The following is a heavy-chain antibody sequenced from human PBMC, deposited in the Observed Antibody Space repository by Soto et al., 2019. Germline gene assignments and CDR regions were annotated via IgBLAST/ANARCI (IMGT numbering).Heavy chain of an antibody. CDR3: ARDTHRDIGYCIREFDP. V-gene: IGHV1-2*04. CDR1: GYTFTGYY. J-gene: IGHJ5*02. D-gene: IGHD2-15*01. CDR2: INPNSGGT. Sequence: GASVKVSCKASGYTFTGYYMHWVRQAPGQGLEWMGWINPNSGGTNYAQKFQGWVTMTRDTSISTAYMELGRLRSDDTAVYYCARDTHRDIGYCIREFDPWGQGTLFTVSS.